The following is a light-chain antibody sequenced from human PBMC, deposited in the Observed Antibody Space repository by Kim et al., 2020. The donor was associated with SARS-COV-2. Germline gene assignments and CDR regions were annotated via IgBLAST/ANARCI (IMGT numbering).Light chain of an antibody. CDR1: KMGDKN. CDR3: QAWDSSRVV. CDR2: RDS. Sequence: SVAPGQTASITCAGDKMGDKNACWYQQKPGQAPVLVIYRDSKRPSGIPERFSGSNSGNTATLTISGTQAVDEADYYCQAWDSSRVVFGGGTQLTVL. J-gene: IGLJ2*01. V-gene: IGLV3-1*01.